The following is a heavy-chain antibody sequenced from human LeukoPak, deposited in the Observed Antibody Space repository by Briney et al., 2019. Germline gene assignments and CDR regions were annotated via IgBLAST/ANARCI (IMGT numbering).Heavy chain of an antibody. Sequence: PSETLSLTCTVSGGSISSSSYHWGWIRQPPGKGLEWIGSIYYSGSTYYNPSLKSRVTISVDTSKNQFSLKLSSVTAADTAVYYCASRWVAGRHKVRAFDIWGQGTMVTVSS. CDR2: IYYSGST. D-gene: IGHD6-19*01. V-gene: IGHV4-39*07. CDR3: ASRWVAGRHKVRAFDI. J-gene: IGHJ3*02. CDR1: GGSISSSSYH.